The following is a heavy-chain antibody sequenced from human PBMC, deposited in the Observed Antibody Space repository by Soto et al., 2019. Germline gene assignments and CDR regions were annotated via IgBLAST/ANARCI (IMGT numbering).Heavy chain of an antibody. CDR3: ARHAAAGGYNCDALDL. J-gene: IGHJ3*01. D-gene: IGHD6-13*01. Sequence: GESLKISCKASGYKFTTYWIGWVRQMPGKGLEWMGIVYPGDSETRYSPSFQGHVTVSADTSLSTAYLHWNTLWASDTAMYYCARHAAAGGYNCDALDLWGRGTMVTV. V-gene: IGHV5-51*01. CDR1: GYKFTTYW. CDR2: VYPGDSET.